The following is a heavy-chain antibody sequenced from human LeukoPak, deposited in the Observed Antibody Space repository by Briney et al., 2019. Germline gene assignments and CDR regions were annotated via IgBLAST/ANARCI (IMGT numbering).Heavy chain of an antibody. CDR1: GFTFSDPY. CDR3: ARTARILEY. CDR2: ISPDGKSI. Sequence: GGSLRLSCAASGFTFSDPYMSWIRQAPGKGLEYLSYISPDGKSISYTDSVKGRFTISRDNAKNSLYLQMTSLRAEDTAIYYCARTARILEYWRQGPLVSVSS. J-gene: IGHJ4*02. V-gene: IGHV3-11*01. D-gene: IGHD6-6*01.